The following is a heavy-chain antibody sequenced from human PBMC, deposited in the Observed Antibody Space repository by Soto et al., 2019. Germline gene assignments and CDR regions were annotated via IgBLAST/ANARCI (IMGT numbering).Heavy chain of an antibody. J-gene: IGHJ4*02. D-gene: IGHD3-10*01. CDR2: IYWDDDK. V-gene: IGHV2-5*02. Sequence: QITLKESGPTLVKPTQTLTLTCTFSGFSFSTSEVGVGWIRQPPGKALEWLALIYWDDDKRYSPSLKSRLTITKDTSKNQVVLTTTSMDPVDTATYYCTRGGWTTYYSPFFDYWGQGTLVTVAS. CDR3: TRGGWTTYYSPFFDY. CDR1: GFSFSTSEVG.